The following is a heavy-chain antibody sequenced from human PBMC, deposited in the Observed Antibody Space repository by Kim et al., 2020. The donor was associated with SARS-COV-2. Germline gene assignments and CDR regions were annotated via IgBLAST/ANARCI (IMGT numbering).Heavy chain of an antibody. CDR1: GFTFSNYW. V-gene: IGHV3-74*01. D-gene: IGHD3-10*01. Sequence: GGSLRLSCAASGFTFSNYWMHWVRQVPGKGLVWVSRINSDGSSTSYADSVKGRFTISRDNTKNTMFLQMNRLRAEDTAVYYCALFYGSGGYRNSYYFASWGQGTLVTVS. J-gene: IGHJ4*02. CDR2: INSDGSST. CDR3: ALFYGSGGYRNSYYFAS.